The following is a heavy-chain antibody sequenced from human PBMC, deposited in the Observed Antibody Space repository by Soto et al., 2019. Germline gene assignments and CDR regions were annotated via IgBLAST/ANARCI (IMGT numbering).Heavy chain of an antibody. V-gene: IGHV3-23*01. J-gene: IGHJ4*02. CDR3: AKDRVYFGSWSIPPTLIDY. Sequence: GGSLRLSCAASGFTFSSYAMSWVRQAPRKGLEWVSAISGSGGSTYYADSVKGRFTISRDNSKNTLYLQMNSLRAEDTAVYYCAKDRVYFGSWSIPPTLIDYWGQGTLVTGSS. D-gene: IGHD3-10*01. CDR2: ISGSGGST. CDR1: GFTFSSYA.